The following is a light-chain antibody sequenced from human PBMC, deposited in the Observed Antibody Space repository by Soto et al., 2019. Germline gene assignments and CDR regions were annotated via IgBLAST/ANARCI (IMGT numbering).Light chain of an antibody. Sequence: EIVLTQSPGTLSLSPGERATLSCRASQSVSSTYLAWYQQQPGQAPRLLIYGASNRAAGIPERFSGSGSGTDFTLTISRLEPEDFAAYYCQQLFTFGPGTKVDIQ. CDR1: QSVSSTY. J-gene: IGKJ3*01. CDR2: GAS. CDR3: QQLFT. V-gene: IGKV3-20*01.